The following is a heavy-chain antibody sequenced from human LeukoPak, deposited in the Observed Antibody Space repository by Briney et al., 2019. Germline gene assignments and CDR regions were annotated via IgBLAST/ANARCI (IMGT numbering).Heavy chain of an antibody. Sequence: GASVKVSCKASGYTFTSYGISWVRQAPGQGLEWMGWISAYNGNTNYAQKLQGRVTMTTDTSTSTAYMELRSLRSDDTAVYYCARDHPYYDILTGYYRPYYFDYWGQGTLVTVSS. D-gene: IGHD3-9*01. V-gene: IGHV1-18*01. J-gene: IGHJ4*02. CDR3: ARDHPYYDILTGYYRPYYFDY. CDR2: ISAYNGNT. CDR1: GYTFTSYG.